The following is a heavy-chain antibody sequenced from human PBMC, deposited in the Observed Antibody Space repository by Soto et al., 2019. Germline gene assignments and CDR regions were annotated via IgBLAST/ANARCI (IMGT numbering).Heavy chain of an antibody. J-gene: IGHJ4*02. D-gene: IGHD1-7*01. Sequence: XSVKVTCKASGYSFTSYGIIWVRQAPGQGLEWMGWISAYNGNTNYAQKLQGRVTMTTDTSTSTAYMELRSLRSDDTAVYYCARTHVLTGTGDYFDCWGQGTLVTVSS. V-gene: IGHV1-18*04. CDR2: ISAYNGNT. CDR3: ARTHVLTGTGDYFDC. CDR1: GYSFTSYG.